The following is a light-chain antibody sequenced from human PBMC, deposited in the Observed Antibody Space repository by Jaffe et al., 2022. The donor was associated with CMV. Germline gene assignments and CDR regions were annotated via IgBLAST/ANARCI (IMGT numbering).Light chain of an antibody. Sequence: DIQLTQSPSFLSASVGDRVTITCRASQGISTYVAWYHQKLGKAPRLLLYGASTLQSGVPSRFSGSGSGTQFTLTISSLQPEDFATYYCQQVYSYPYTFGQGTKLEIK. CDR1: QGISTY. CDR2: GAS. V-gene: IGKV1-9*01. J-gene: IGKJ2*01. CDR3: QQVYSYPYT.